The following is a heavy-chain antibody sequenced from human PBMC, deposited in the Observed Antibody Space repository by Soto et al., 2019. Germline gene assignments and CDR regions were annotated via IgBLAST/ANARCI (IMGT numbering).Heavy chain of an antibody. V-gene: IGHV1-18*01. J-gene: IGHJ5*02. CDR2: ISAYNGNT. Sequence: ASVKVTCTASGYTFTNFGISWVRQAPGQGLEWMGWISAYNGNTNYAQKFQGRVTMTTDTSTSTAYMEVRSLRSEDTAVYYCARLKQDYAVAWGQGTLVTVSS. D-gene: IGHD3-16*01. CDR3: ARLKQDYAVA. CDR1: GYTFTNFG.